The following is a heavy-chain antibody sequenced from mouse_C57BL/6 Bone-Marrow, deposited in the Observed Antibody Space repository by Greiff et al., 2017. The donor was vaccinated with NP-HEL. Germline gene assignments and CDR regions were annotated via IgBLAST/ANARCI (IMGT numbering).Heavy chain of an antibody. CDR1: GYSITSGYY. CDR2: ISYDGSN. V-gene: IGHV3-6*01. CDR3: ARNYSNFFAY. J-gene: IGHJ3*01. D-gene: IGHD2-5*01. Sequence: EVQLQQSGPGLVKPSQSLSLTCSVTGYSITSGYYWNWIRQFPGNKLEWMGYISYDGSNNYNPSLKNRISITRDTSKNQFFLKLNSVTTEDTATYYCARNYSNFFAYWGQGTLVTVSA.